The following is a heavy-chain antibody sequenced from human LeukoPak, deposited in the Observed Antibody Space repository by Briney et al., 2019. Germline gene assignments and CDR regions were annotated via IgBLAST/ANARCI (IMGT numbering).Heavy chain of an antibody. D-gene: IGHD6-19*01. J-gene: IGHJ6*03. V-gene: IGHV1-8*01. CDR3: ARGRDSSGWYTSPYYYYYMDV. CDR2: MNPNSGNT. CDR1: GCTFTSYD. Sequence: ASVKVSCKASGCTFTSYDINWVRQATGQGLEWMGWMNPNSGNTGYAQKFQGRVTRTRNTSISTAYMELSSLRSEDTAVYYCARGRDSSGWYTSPYYYYYMDVWGKGTTVTVSS.